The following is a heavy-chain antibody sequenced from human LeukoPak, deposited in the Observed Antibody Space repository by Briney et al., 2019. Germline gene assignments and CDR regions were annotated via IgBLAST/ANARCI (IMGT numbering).Heavy chain of an antibody. CDR1: GFTFDDYA. CDR2: ISWNSGSI. CDR3: AKDYYYDSSGYVDY. D-gene: IGHD3-22*01. J-gene: IGHJ4*02. Sequence: GGSLRLSCAGSGFTFDDYAMHWVRQAPGKGLEWVSGISWNSGSIGYADSVKGRFTISRDNAKNSLYLQMNSLRAEDTALYYCAKDYYYDSSGYVDYWGQGTLVTVSS. V-gene: IGHV3-9*01.